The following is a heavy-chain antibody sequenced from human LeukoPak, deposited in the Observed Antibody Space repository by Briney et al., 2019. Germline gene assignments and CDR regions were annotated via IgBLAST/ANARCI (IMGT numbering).Heavy chain of an antibody. CDR1: GGSFSGYY. J-gene: IGHJ4*02. D-gene: IGHD3-16*01. Sequence: SETLSLTCAVYGGSFSGYYWSWIRQPPGKGLEWIGEINHSGSTNYNPSLKSRVTISVDTSKNQFSLKLSSVTAADTVVYYCASLGFLDYWGQGTLVTVSS. V-gene: IGHV4-34*01. CDR2: INHSGST. CDR3: ASLGFLDY.